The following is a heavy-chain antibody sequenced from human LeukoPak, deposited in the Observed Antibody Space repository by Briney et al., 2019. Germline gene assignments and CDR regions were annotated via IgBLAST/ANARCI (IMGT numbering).Heavy chain of an antibody. Sequence: SETLSLTCTVSGGSISSSSYYWGWIRQPPGKGLEWIGSIYYSGSTYYNPSLKSRVTISVDTSKNQFSLKLSSVTAADTAVYYCARVTWEWYSSSWYFPGNWFDPWGQGTLVTVSS. D-gene: IGHD6-13*01. J-gene: IGHJ5*02. CDR1: GGSISSSSYY. CDR3: ARVTWEWYSSSWYFPGNWFDP. CDR2: IYYSGST. V-gene: IGHV4-39*07.